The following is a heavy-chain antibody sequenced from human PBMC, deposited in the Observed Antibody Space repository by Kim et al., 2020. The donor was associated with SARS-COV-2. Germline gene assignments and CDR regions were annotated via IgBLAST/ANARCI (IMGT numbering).Heavy chain of an antibody. Sequence: SETLSLTCAVYGGSFSGYHWTWIRQSPGKGLEWIGKINHSGAANHNPSLKSRVTISIDTSKNQFSLKLTSVTAADTAFYYCARGRAGVVPAPVLGLGPHYEYFIMDVWGHGTTVTVSS. CDR3: ARGRAGVVPAPVLGLGPHYEYFIMDV. J-gene: IGHJ6*02. CDR2: INHSGAA. D-gene: IGHD2-8*02. CDR1: GGSFSGYH. V-gene: IGHV4-34*01.